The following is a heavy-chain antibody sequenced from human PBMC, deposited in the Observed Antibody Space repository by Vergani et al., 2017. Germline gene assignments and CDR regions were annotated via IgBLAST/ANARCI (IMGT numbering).Heavy chain of an antibody. CDR3: ASSTISYWFDP. J-gene: IGHJ5*02. V-gene: IGHV4-34*01. CDR2: INHSGST. D-gene: IGHD5-24*01. CDR1: GGSFSGYY. Sequence: QVQLQQWGAGLLKPSETLSLTCAVYGGSFSGYYWSWIRQPPGKGLEWIGEINHSGSTNYNPSLKSRVTISVDTSKNQFSLKLRSVTAADTAVYYCASSTISYWFDPWGQGTLVTVSS.